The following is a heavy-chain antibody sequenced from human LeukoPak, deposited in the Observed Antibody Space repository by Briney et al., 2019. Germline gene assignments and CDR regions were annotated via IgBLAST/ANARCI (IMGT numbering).Heavy chain of an antibody. D-gene: IGHD3-16*01. J-gene: IGHJ4*02. CDR1: GYTFTSYG. Sequence: GASVKVSCKASGYTFTSYGISWVRQAPGQGLERMGWISAYNGNTNYAQKLQGRVTMTTDTSTSTAYMELRSLRSDDTAVYYCARDKDYIWGSSPKFDYWGQGTLVTVSS. V-gene: IGHV1-18*01. CDR3: ARDKDYIWGSSPKFDY. CDR2: ISAYNGNT.